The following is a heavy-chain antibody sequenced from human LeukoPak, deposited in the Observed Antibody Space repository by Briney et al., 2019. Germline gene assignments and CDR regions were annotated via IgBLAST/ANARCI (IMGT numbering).Heavy chain of an antibody. D-gene: IGHD1-26*01. J-gene: IGHJ6*03. CDR3: AKYPGGFTGIVNYYHMDV. CDR2: ISASGGST. Sequence: GSLRLSCAASGFTFSTYGMSWVRQAPGKGLEWVAGISASGGSTYSADSVKGRFTISRDNSKNTLYLQMNSLRPEDTALYYCAKYPGGFTGIVNYYHMDVWGKGTTVTVSS. V-gene: IGHV3-23*01. CDR1: GFTFSTYG.